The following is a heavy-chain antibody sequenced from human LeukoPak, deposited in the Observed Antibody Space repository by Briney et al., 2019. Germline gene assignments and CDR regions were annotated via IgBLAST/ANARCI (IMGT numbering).Heavy chain of an antibody. V-gene: IGHV3-43*02. J-gene: IGHJ4*02. CDR3: AKELSGSSGLDY. CDR1: GFTFDDYA. D-gene: IGHD1-26*01. CDR2: ISGDGHSR. Sequence: GGSLRLSCAASGFTFDDYAMHWVRRAPGKGLEWVPLISGDGHSRFYVDSVKGRFTISRDNSKNSLYLQMNSLRTEDTALYYCAKELSGSSGLDYWGQGTLVTVSS.